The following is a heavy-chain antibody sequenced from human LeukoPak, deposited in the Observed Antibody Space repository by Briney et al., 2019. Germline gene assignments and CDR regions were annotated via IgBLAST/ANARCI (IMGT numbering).Heavy chain of an antibody. CDR3: ARDSRGWELSVSDY. CDR1: GYTFTSYG. CDR2: ISAYNGNT. D-gene: IGHD1-26*01. Sequence: ASVKVSCKASGYTFTSYGISWVRQAPGQGLEWMGWISAYNGNTNYAQKLQGRVTMTTDTSTSTAYMELRSLRSDDTAVYYCARDSRGWELSVSDYWGQGTLVTVSS. J-gene: IGHJ4*02. V-gene: IGHV1-18*01.